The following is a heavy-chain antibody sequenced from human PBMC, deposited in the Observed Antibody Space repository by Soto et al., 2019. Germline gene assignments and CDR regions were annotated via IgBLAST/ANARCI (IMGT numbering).Heavy chain of an antibody. D-gene: IGHD2-2*02. J-gene: IGHJ6*02. V-gene: IGHV3-21*01. CDR1: GFTFRSYS. CDR3: ARVYCSSTSCYKAYYYYYYDMDV. Sequence: GGSLRLSCAASGFTFRSYSMNWVRQAPGKGLEWVSSISSSSSYIYYADSVKGRFTISRDNAKNSLYLQMNSLRAEDTDVYYCARVYCSSTSCYKAYYYYYYDMDVWGQGTTVTVSS. CDR2: ISSSSSYI.